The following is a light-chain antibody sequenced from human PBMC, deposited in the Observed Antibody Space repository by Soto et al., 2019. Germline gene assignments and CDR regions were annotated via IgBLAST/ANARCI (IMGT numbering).Light chain of an antibody. Sequence: DIQMTQSPSSLSASVGDRVTITCRASQSISSYLNWYQQKPGKAPNLLIYAASSLQSGVPLRFSGSGSGTDFTLTISSLQPEDFVTYYCQQSYRSPRTFGQGTKVEIK. J-gene: IGKJ1*01. CDR3: QQSYRSPRT. V-gene: IGKV1-39*01. CDR2: AAS. CDR1: QSISSY.